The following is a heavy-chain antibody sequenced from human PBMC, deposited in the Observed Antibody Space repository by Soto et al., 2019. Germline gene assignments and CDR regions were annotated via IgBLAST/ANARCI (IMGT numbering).Heavy chain of an antibody. J-gene: IGHJ6*02. Sequence: SETLSLTCAVSVGSISSSNWWSCVRQPPGKGLEWIGEIYHSGSTNYNPSLKSRVTISVDKSKNQFSLKLSSVTAADTAVYYCASRSGARGYYYYYYGMDVWGQGTTVTVSS. D-gene: IGHD2-15*01. CDR3: ASRSGARGYYYYYYGMDV. CDR2: IYHSGST. V-gene: IGHV4-4*02. CDR1: VGSISSSNW.